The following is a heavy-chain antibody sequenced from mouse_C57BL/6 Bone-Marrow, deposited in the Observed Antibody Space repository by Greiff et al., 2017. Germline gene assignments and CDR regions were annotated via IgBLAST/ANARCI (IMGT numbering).Heavy chain of an antibody. D-gene: IGHD4-1*01. Sequence: QVQLQQPGTELVKPGASVKLSCKASGYTFTSYWMHWVKQRPGQGLEWIGNINPSNGGTNYNEKFKSKATLTVDKSSSTAYMQLRSLTSEDSAVYCCARWGRLGLGFAYWGQGTPVTVSA. V-gene: IGHV1-53*01. CDR2: INPSNGGT. CDR3: ARWGRLGLGFAY. J-gene: IGHJ3*01. CDR1: GYTFTSYW.